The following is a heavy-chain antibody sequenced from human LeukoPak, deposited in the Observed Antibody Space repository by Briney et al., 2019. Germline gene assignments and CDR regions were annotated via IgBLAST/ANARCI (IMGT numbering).Heavy chain of an antibody. D-gene: IGHD4-17*01. V-gene: IGHV3-23*01. CDR3: AKVRVVGDYNWFSDL. Sequence: GGSLRLSCAASGFTFSSYAMSWVRQAPGKGLEWVSAIVGSGASTYYADSVKGRFTISRGNSKNTLHLQMNSLRAEDTAIYHCAKVRVVGDYNWFSDLWGRGTLVTVSS. CDR2: IVGSGAST. J-gene: IGHJ2*01. CDR1: GFTFSSYA.